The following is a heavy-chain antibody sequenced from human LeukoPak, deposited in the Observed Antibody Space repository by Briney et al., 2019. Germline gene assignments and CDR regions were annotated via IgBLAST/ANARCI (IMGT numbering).Heavy chain of an antibody. Sequence: GGSLRLSCAASGFIFSSYSMNWVRQAPGKGLEWVSSINPAGTSTFHADSVEGRFTISRDNTENSLYMQMDSLRDEDTAVYYCVRDFLGESGAGGPWGQGTLVTVSS. V-gene: IGHV3-21*01. CDR3: VRDFLGESGAGGP. CDR1: GFIFSSYS. CDR2: INPAGTST. J-gene: IGHJ5*02. D-gene: IGHD3-10*01.